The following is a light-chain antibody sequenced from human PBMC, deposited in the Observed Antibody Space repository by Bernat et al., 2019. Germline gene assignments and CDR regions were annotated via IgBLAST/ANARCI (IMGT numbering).Light chain of an antibody. J-gene: IGLJ2*01. CDR3: QAWDRNTAA. V-gene: IGLV3-1*01. CDR1: KLGDKY. CDR2: QDS. Sequence: SYELTQPPSVSVSPGQTASITCSGDKLGDKYACWYQQKPGQSPVLVIYQDSKRPSGIPDRFSGSNSGDTATLTISGTQAKDEADYYCQAWDRNTAAFGGGTKLTVL.